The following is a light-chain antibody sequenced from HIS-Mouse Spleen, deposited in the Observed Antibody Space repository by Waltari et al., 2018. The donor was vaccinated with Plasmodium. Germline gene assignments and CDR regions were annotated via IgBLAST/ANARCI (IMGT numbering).Light chain of an antibody. CDR2: EGS. CDR3: CSYAGSSTNWV. Sequence: QSALTQPASVSGSPGQSITISCTGTSSDVGSYNLVPWYQQHPGKAPKLMIYEGSKRPSGVANRLPGSSPGTTASLTISGLQAEDEADYYCCSYAGSSTNWVFGGGTKLTVL. J-gene: IGLJ3*02. CDR1: SSDVGSYNL. V-gene: IGLV2-23*01.